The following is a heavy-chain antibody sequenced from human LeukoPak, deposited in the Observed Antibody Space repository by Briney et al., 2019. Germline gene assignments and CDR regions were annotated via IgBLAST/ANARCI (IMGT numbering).Heavy chain of an antibody. CDR2: IKEYGSEK. J-gene: IGHJ4*02. CDR1: GFTFGNYW. CDR3: ARPAYSSTWYYFEY. D-gene: IGHD6-13*01. V-gene: IGHV3-7*01. Sequence: GGSLRLSCAASGFTFGNYWMSWVRQAPGKGLEWVANIKEYGSEKYYVDSVKGRFTISRDNTKSSLYLEMNSLRVEDTAVYYCARPAYSSTWYYFEYWGQGTLVTVSS.